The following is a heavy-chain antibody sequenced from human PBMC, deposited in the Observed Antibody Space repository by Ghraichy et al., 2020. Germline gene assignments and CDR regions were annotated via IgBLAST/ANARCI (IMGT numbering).Heavy chain of an antibody. CDR2: IWYDGSNK. CDR1: GFTFSSYG. CDR3: ARDLDSNYEGYYYYGMDV. D-gene: IGHD4-11*01. V-gene: IGHV3-33*01. J-gene: IGHJ6*02. Sequence: GGSLRLSCAASGFTFSSYGMHWVRQAPGKGLEWVAVIWYDGSNKYYADSVKGRFTISRDNSKNTLYLQMNSLRAEDTAVYYCARDLDSNYEGYYYYGMDVWGQGTTVTVSS.